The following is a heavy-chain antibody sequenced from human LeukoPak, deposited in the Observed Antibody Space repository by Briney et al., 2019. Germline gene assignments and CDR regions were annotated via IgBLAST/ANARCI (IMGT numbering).Heavy chain of an antibody. CDR1: GFTFSSYA. Sequence: GGSLRLSCAAAGFTFSSYAMNWGRQAAGKGLEWVSAITASGGRIYYADSVKGRFTISRDNSKNTLYLQTNSLRAEDTAIYYCAKEYTGTFSPFPSYFDNWGQGTLVTVSS. CDR2: ITASGGRI. V-gene: IGHV3-23*01. J-gene: IGHJ4*02. CDR3: AKEYTGTFSPFPSYFDN. D-gene: IGHD1-26*01.